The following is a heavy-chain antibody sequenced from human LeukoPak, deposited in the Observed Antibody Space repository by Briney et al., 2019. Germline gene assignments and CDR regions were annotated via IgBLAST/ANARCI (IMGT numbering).Heavy chain of an antibody. V-gene: IGHV4-39*01. CDR1: GGSINSRTYY. J-gene: IGHJ4*02. CDR2: IYYTGTT. D-gene: IGHD3-22*01. Sequence: PSETLSLTCSVSGGSINSRTYYWGWVRQPPGKGLEWIGSIYYTGTTYYSPPLKSRVTMSVDTSKNQFSLRLSSVTAADTAVYFCASFDSNGYYNDWGQGTPVTVSS. CDR3: ASFDSNGYYND.